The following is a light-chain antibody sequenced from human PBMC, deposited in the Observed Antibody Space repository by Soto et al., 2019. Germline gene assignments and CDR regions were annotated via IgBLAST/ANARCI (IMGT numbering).Light chain of an antibody. Sequence: EKVMTQSPATLSVSPGERATLSCRASQNVNSNLAWYQQKPGQAPRLLIYGASSRATGIPARFTGSGSGTEFTLTISGLQSEDFAVYYCQQYNNWPRTFGQGTKVEVK. CDR3: QQYNNWPRT. V-gene: IGKV3-15*01. CDR2: GAS. J-gene: IGKJ1*01. CDR1: QNVNSN.